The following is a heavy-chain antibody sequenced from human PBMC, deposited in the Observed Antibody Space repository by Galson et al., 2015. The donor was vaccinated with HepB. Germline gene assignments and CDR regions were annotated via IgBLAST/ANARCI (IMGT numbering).Heavy chain of an antibody. CDR3: VKDLTYSFDY. D-gene: IGHD3-16*01. V-gene: IGHV3-64D*06. Sequence: SLRLSCAASGFTFNTHFMHWVRQGPANGLEYVSGITSNGGGTYYAASVKGRFTISRDNSKNTLYLQMSSLRAEDTALYYCVKDLTYSFDYWGQGALVTVSS. CDR2: ITSNGGGT. J-gene: IGHJ4*02. CDR1: GFTFNTHF.